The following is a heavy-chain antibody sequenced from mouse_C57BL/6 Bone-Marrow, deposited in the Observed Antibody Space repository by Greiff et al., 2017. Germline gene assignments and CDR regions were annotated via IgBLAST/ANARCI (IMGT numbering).Heavy chain of an antibody. CDR3: EIRAITTVWEFDY. D-gene: IGHD1-1*01. J-gene: IGHJ2*01. V-gene: IGHV4-1*01. CDR2: INPDSSTI. CDR1: GIAFSSYW. Sequence: EVQLQQSGGGLVQPGGSLKLSCAASGIAFSSYWMSWVRRAPGKGLEWIGEINPDSSTINYAPSLKDKFIISRDNAKNTLYLQMSKVRSEATALYYGEIRAITTVWEFDYWGQGTTLTVSS.